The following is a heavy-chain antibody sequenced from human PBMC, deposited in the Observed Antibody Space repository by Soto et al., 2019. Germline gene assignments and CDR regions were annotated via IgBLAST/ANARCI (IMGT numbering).Heavy chain of an antibody. J-gene: IGHJ5*02. V-gene: IGHV4-30-4*01. CDR3: ARSPGYNGNFHGWFDP. Sequence: SETLSLTCTVSGGSISSGDYYWSWIRQPPGKGLEWIGYIYYSGRTYYNPSLKSRVTISVDTSKNQPPLKLSSVTAADTAVYYCARSPGYNGNFHGWFDPWGQGTLVTVSS. CDR1: GGSISSGDYY. CDR2: IYYSGRT. D-gene: IGHD1-7*01.